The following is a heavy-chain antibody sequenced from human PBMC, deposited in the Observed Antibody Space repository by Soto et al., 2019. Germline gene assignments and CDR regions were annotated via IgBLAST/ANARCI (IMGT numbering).Heavy chain of an antibody. D-gene: IGHD3-3*01. CDR1: GFTFSDSY. CDR3: VRNTDYDFWTGYPNWFDP. J-gene: IGHJ5*02. Sequence: QVYLVESGGGLVKPGGSLRLSCAASGFTFSDSYMTWIRQAPGKGLEWVSYISDTGNFRHYADSVKGRFTISRDNAKNSLYLQMSSLTTEDTAVYYCVRNTDYDFWTGYPNWFDPWGQGTLVTVSS. V-gene: IGHV3-11*01. CDR2: ISDTGNFR.